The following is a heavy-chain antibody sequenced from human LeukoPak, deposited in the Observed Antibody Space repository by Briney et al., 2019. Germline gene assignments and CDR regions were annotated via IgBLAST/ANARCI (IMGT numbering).Heavy chain of an antibody. V-gene: IGHV1-69*01. J-gene: IGHJ4*02. Sequence: SVKVSCKASGGTFSSYAISWVRQAPGQGLEWMGGIIPIFGTANYAQKFQGRVTITADESTSTAYVELSSLRSEDTAVYYCARSPAGYCSSTSCYHFGYWGQGTLVTVSS. CDR1: GGTFSSYA. CDR3: ARSPAGYCSSTSCYHFGY. CDR2: IIPIFGTA. D-gene: IGHD2-2*01.